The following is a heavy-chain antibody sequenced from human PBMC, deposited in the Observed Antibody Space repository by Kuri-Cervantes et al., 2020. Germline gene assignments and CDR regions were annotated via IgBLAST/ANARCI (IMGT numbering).Heavy chain of an antibody. CDR2: IYYSGST. V-gene: IGHV4-39*07. D-gene: IGHD3-22*01. Sequence: SETLSLTCTVSGGSISSSSYYWGWIRQPPGKGLEWIGSIYYSGSTYYNPSLKSRVTISVDTSKNQFSLKLSSMTAADTAVYYCARRDYYDSTGYWYYWGQGTLVTVSS. CDR1: GGSISSSSYY. J-gene: IGHJ4*02. CDR3: ARRDYYDSTGYWYY.